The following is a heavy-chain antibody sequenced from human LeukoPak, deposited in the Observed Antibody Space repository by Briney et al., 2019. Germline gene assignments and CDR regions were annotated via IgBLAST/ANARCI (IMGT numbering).Heavy chain of an antibody. J-gene: IGHJ4*02. V-gene: IGHV3-30*02. CDR1: GFTFSSYG. CDR3: AKGDRGYSYGCSLDY. D-gene: IGHD5-18*01. Sequence: GGSLRLSCAASGFTFSSYGIHWVRQAPGKGLEWVAFIRYDGSNKSYADSVKGRFTISRDNSKNTLYLQMNSLRAEDTAVYYCAKGDRGYSYGCSLDYWGQGTLVTVSS. CDR2: IRYDGSNK.